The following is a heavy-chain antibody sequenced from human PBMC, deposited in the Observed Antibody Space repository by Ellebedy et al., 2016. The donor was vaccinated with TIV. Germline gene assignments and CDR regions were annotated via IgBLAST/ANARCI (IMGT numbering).Heavy chain of an antibody. V-gene: IGHV3-15*01. J-gene: IGHJ3*02. D-gene: IGHD2-21*01. CDR3: TRFTSEIVMGYVFDI. CDR2: IKSETDGETT. CDR1: GFTFNQAW. Sequence: GESLKISCAASGFTFNQAWMTWVRQAPGKGLEWVGRIKSETDGETTDYAAPVKGRFIISRDDSKNTLYLQMNSLKTEDTAVYYCTRFTSEIVMGYVFDIWGQGTMVAVSS.